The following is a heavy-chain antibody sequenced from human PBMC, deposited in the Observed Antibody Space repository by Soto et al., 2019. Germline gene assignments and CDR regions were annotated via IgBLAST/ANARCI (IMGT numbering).Heavy chain of an antibody. CDR3: ARTMGGIAAAGKDY. CDR1: GYTFSTWD. Sequence: QVQLVQSGAEVKKPGASVKVSCKASGYTFSTWDLDWVRLATGQGLEWMGSMNPNSGKTEYAQKLQGRVTMTSDTSRSTVDMELSSLRSEDTAIYYCARTMGGIAAAGKDYWGQGTLVTVSS. V-gene: IGHV1-8*01. D-gene: IGHD6-13*01. CDR2: MNPNSGKT. J-gene: IGHJ4*02.